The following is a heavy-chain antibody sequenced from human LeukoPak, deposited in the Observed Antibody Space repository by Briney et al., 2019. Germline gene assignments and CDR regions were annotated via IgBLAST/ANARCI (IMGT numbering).Heavy chain of an antibody. CDR2: IYYSGST. V-gene: IGHV4-59*08. Sequence: PSETLSLTCTVSGGSISSYYWSWIRQPPGKGLEWIGYIYYSGSTNYNPSLKSRVTISVDTSKNQFSLKLSSVTAADTAVYYCARVVAATSGFYYYYGMDVWGQGTTVTVSS. D-gene: IGHD2-15*01. CDR1: GGSISSYY. CDR3: ARVVAATSGFYYYYGMDV. J-gene: IGHJ6*02.